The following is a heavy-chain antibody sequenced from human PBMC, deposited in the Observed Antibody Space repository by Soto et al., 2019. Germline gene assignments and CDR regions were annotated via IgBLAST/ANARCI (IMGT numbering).Heavy chain of an antibody. D-gene: IGHD5-12*01. CDR2: ISSSSSYT. CDR1: GFTFSNYY. Sequence: PSGSLRLSCAASGFTFSNYYMSWIRQAPGKGLEWVSYISSSSSYTNYADSVKGRFTISRDNAKNSLYLQMNSLRAEDTAVYYCARYSGPRQSGYDYDYGMDVWGQGTTVTVSS. CDR3: ARYSGPRQSGYDYDYGMDV. V-gene: IGHV3-11*06. J-gene: IGHJ6*02.